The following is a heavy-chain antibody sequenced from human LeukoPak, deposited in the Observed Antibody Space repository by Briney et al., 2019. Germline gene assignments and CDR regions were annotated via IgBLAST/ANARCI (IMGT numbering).Heavy chain of an antibody. CDR1: GFTVSNNY. CDR2: IDSGGGA. Sequence: SGGSLILSCAASGFTVSNNYMSWARQGPGKGLEWVSLIDSGGGAHYADSVKGRFIISRDNSQNTLYLQMNSLRVEDTAVYYCVRDQNYWGQGTLVTVSS. J-gene: IGHJ4*02. CDR3: VRDQNY. V-gene: IGHV3-66*01.